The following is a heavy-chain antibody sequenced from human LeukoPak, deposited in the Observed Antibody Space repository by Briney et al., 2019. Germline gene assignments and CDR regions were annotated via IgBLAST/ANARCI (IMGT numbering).Heavy chain of an antibody. D-gene: IGHD3-22*01. Sequence: SETLSLTCSVSGGSISSSSYYWGWIRQPPGKGLEWIGSIYYSVSTYYNPALKSRLTISVDTSKNQFSLKLSSVTDADTAVYYCARDKGTYYDSSGYFGYWGQGTLVTVSS. CDR3: ARDKGTYYDSSGYFGY. J-gene: IGHJ4*02. CDR1: GGSISSSSYY. CDR2: IYYSVST. V-gene: IGHV4-39*07.